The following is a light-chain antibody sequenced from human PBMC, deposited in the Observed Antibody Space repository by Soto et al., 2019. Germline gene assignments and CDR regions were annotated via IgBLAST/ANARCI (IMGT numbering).Light chain of an antibody. CDR2: DVS. CDR1: SSNIGSYNV. CDR3: SSYAGSYTLI. V-gene: IGLV2-11*01. Sequence: QSALTQPRSVSGSPGQSVTISCTGTSSNIGSYNVVSWYQQQPGKAPTFLIYDVSRRPSGVPDRFSGSKSGNTASLTISGLQAEDEADYYCSSYAGSYTLIFGGGTKLTVL. J-gene: IGLJ2*01.